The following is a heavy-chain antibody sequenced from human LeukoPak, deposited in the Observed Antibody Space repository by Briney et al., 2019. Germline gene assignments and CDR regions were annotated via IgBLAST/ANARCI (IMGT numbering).Heavy chain of an antibody. CDR1: GGSFSGYY. CDR2: INHSGST. J-gene: IGHJ4*02. CDR3: ARHRRIVGATYDY. D-gene: IGHD1-26*01. Sequence: SETLSLTCAVYGGSFSGYYWSWIRQPPGKGLEWIGEINHSGSTNYNPSLKSRVTISLDTSKNQFSLKLSSVTAADTAVYYCARHRRIVGATYDYWGQGTLVTVSS. V-gene: IGHV4-34*01.